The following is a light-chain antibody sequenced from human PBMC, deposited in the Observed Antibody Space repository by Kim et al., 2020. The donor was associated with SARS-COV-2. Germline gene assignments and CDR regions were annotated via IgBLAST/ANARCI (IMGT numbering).Light chain of an antibody. V-gene: IGKV1-39*01. J-gene: IGKJ2*01. CDR1: QSISSY. CDR3: QQSYSTPYT. Sequence: DIQMTQSPSSLSASVGDRVTITCRASQSISSYLNWYQQKPGKAPKLLIYGAFSLQSGVPSRFSGSGSGTDFTLTISSLQPEDFATYYCQQSYSTPYTFGQGTKLEI. CDR2: GAF.